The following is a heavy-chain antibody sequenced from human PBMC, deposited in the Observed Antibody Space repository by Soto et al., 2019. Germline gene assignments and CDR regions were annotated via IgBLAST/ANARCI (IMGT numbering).Heavy chain of an antibody. CDR3: ARDLATAMDY. CDR1: GFPFSVYA. V-gene: IGHV3-23*01. CDR2: IADTIGTS. D-gene: IGHD5-18*01. Sequence: PGGSLRLSCAASGFPFSVYAMAWVRQAPGKGLEWVSTIADTIGTSYYADSVKGRFTLSRDISTNTLYLQMNSLRAEDTAVYYCARDLATAMDYWGQGTLVTVSS. J-gene: IGHJ4*02.